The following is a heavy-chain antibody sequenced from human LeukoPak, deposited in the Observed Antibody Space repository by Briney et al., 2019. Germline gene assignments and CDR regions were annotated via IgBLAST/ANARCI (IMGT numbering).Heavy chain of an antibody. CDR2: ISPDGSTT. J-gene: IGHJ4*02. V-gene: IGHV3-74*01. CDR1: EFTLSGYW. D-gene: IGHD5-18*01. Sequence: PGGSLRLSCAASEFTLSGYWMHWVRQAPGKGLVWVSRISPDGSTTNYADSVRGRFTIFGDNAKNTLYLQMSSLRADDTAVYYCARASANNYGLFDYWGQGTLVTVSS. CDR3: ARASANNYGLFDY.